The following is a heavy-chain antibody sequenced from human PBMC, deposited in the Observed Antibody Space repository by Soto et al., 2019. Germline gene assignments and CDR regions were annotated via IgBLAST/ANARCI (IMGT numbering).Heavy chain of an antibody. CDR2: IYYSGST. CDR1: GSTGSSGSYY. Sequence: NPSQTMSLTWTACGSTGSSGSYYWSWIRQPPGRGLEWIGYIYYSGSTNYNPSLKSRVSISLETSKNQFSLKLSSVTAADTAVDYCAGGGDRTANHFGCGDPGTLVTVSS. D-gene: IGHD1-1*01. J-gene: IGHJ4*02. V-gene: IGHV4-61*01. CDR3: AGGGDRTANHFGC.